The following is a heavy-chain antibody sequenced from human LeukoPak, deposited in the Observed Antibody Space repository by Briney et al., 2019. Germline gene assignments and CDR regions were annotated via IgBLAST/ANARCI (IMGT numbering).Heavy chain of an antibody. CDR2: IYHSGST. D-gene: IGHD5-18*01. J-gene: IGHJ4*02. CDR1: GGSISSSNW. CDR3: ARDRGGYTYSHDY. V-gene: IGHV4-4*02. Sequence: SGTLSLTCAVSGGSISSSNWRSWVRQPPGKGLEWIGEIYHSGSTNYNPSLKSRVTISVDTSKNQFSLKLSSVTAADTAVYYCARDRGGYTYSHDYWGQGTLVTVSS.